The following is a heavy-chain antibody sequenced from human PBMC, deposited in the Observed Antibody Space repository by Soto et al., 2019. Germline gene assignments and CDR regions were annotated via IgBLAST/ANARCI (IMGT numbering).Heavy chain of an antibody. CDR1: GASITYGGYS. CDR2: INHLETT. D-gene: IGHD1-26*01. V-gene: IGHV4-30-2*01. Sequence: QLQLHESGSGLVKPSQTLSLTCTVSGASITYGGYSWSWIRQTPGKGLEWIGYINHLETTFYNPSFESRLTLSMDRAKNQFSLNLNSMSAADRGVYFCARGGGSDSFDNWGQGILVTVSS. J-gene: IGHJ4*02. CDR3: ARGGGSDSFDN.